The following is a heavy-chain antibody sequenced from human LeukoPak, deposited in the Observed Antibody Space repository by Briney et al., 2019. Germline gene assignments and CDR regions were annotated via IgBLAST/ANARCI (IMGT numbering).Heavy chain of an antibody. Sequence: ASVKVSCKASGYTFTGYYMHWVRQAPGQGLEWMGWINPNSGGTNYAQKFQGRVTMTRDTSISTAYMELSRLRSDDTAVYYCAREEAVVTDGYYYGMDVWGQGTTVTVSS. D-gene: IGHD2-21*02. V-gene: IGHV1-2*02. CDR1: GYTFTGYY. CDR3: AREEAVVTDGYYYGMDV. CDR2: INPNSGGT. J-gene: IGHJ6*02.